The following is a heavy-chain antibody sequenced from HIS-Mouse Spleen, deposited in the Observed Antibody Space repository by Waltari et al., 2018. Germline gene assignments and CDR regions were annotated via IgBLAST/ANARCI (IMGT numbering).Heavy chain of an antibody. CDR3: AKDKHHAFDY. V-gene: IGHV3-30*18. J-gene: IGHJ4*02. CDR1: GFTFSSDG. CDR2: ISYDGSNK. Sequence: QVQLVESGGGVVQLGRSLRLSCAASGFTFSSDGMYWVRQAPGKGRGWVEVISYDGSNKYYADSVKGRFTISRDNSKNTLYLQMNSLRAEDTAVYYCAKDKHHAFDYWGQGTLVTVSS.